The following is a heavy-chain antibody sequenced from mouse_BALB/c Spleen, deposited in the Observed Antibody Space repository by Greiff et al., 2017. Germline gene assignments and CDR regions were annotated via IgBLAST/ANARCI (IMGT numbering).Heavy chain of an antibody. CDR3: AREGRWNFDY. V-gene: IGHV2-9*02. Sequence: VQGVESGPGLVAPSQSLSITCTVSGFSLTSYGVHWVRQPPGKGLEWLGVIWAGGSTNYNSALMSRLSISKDNSKSQVFLKMNSLQTDDTAMYYCAREGRWNFDYWGQGTTLTVSS. CDR2: IWAGGST. D-gene: IGHD1-1*02. CDR1: GFSLTSYG. J-gene: IGHJ2*01.